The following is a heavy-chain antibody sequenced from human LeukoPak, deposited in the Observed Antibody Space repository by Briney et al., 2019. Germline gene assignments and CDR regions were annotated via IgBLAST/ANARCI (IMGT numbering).Heavy chain of an antibody. D-gene: IGHD3-10*01. CDR2: ISGSGGST. CDR1: GFTFSSYA. J-gene: IGHJ5*02. Sequence: GGSLRLSCAASGFTFSSYAMSWVRQAPGKGLEWVSAISGSGGSTYYADSVKGRFTISRDNSKNTLYLQMNSLRAEDTAVYYCARYGSGSSVNWFDPWGQGTLVTASS. CDR3: ARYGSGSSVNWFDP. V-gene: IGHV3-23*01.